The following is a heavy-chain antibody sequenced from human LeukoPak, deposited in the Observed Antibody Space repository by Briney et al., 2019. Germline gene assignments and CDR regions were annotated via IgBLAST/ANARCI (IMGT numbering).Heavy chain of an antibody. CDR3: ARGIIVGATWGENDNWFDP. V-gene: IGHV4-59*01. D-gene: IGHD1-26*01. CDR2: IYYSGNT. CDR1: GDSISSYY. J-gene: IGHJ5*02. Sequence: SETLSLTCTVSGDSISSYYWSWIRQPPGKGLEWIGYIYYSGNTNYNPSLKSRVNISVDTSKNQFYLKLSSVTAADTAVYYCARGIIVGATWGENDNWFDPWGQGTLVTVSS.